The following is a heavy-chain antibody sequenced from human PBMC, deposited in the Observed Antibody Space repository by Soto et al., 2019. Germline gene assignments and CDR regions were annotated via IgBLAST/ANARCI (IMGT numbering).Heavy chain of an antibody. CDR3: ARHPSSGCDN. Sequence: SETLSLTCTVSGGSISSYYWSWIRQPPGKGLEWIGYIYYSGSTNYNPSLKSRVTMSVDTSKNQFSLKLSSVTAADTAVYYCARHPSSGCDNWGQGTLVTVSS. CDR2: IYYSGST. D-gene: IGHD6-19*01. V-gene: IGHV4-59*08. CDR1: GGSISSYY. J-gene: IGHJ4*02.